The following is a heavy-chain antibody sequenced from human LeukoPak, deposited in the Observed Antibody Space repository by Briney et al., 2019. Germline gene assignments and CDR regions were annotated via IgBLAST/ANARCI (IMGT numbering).Heavy chain of an antibody. CDR3: AKESGALGAPLYDY. D-gene: IGHD4/OR15-4a*01. V-gene: IGHV3-23*01. J-gene: IGHJ4*02. CDR1: GFIFRNYA. Sequence: GGSLRLSCVASGFIFRNYAMSWVRQAPGEGLEWVSGISDNGGGTYYADSLKGRFTISRDNSKNMLYLQMNSLRAEDTAVFYCAKESGALGAPLYDYWGRGILVTASS. CDR2: ISDNGGGT.